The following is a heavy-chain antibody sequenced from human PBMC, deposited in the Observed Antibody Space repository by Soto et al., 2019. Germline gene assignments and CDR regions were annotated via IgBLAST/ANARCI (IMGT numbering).Heavy chain of an antibody. CDR2: INPSGGST. CDR1: VYTFTSYA. CDR3: ARGADGVITTRGAFDI. Sequence: ASVKVSCKDSVYTFTSYAIHWVRQDPGQRLEWMGWINPSGGSTSYAQKFQGRVTMTRDTSTSTVYMELSSLRSEDTAVYYCARGADGVITTRGAFDIWGQGTMVTVSS. J-gene: IGHJ3*02. D-gene: IGHD3-22*01. V-gene: IGHV1-46*03.